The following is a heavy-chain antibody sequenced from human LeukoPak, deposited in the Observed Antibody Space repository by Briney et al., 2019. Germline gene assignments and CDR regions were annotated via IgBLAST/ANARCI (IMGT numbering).Heavy chain of an antibody. V-gene: IGHV4-59*01. J-gene: IGHJ5*02. Sequence: TSETLSLTCSVSGGSITGYSWSWIRQTPGKGLEWIGYIYYNGDTHYNPSLNSRLSMSVDTPNKQFSLNLRSVTAADTAVYYCVRGPYGSSISKWFDPWGQGLLVTVSS. CDR3: VRGPYGSSISKWFDP. CDR2: IYYNGDT. CDR1: GGSITGYS. D-gene: IGHD3-10*01.